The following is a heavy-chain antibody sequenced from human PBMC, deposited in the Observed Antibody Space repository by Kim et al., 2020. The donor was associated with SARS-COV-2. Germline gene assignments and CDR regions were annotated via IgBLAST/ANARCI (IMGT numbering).Heavy chain of an antibody. CDR1: GGSISSSSYY. V-gene: IGHV4-39*07. J-gene: IGHJ3*02. CDR2: IYYSGST. D-gene: IGHD3-10*01. CDR3: ARDYYGSGTPENAFDI. Sequence: SETLSLTCTVSGGSISSSSYYWGWIRQPPGKGLEWIGSIYYSGSTYYNPSLKSRVTISVDTSKNQFSLKLSSVTAAATAVYYCARDYYGSGTPENAFDIWGQGTMVTVSS.